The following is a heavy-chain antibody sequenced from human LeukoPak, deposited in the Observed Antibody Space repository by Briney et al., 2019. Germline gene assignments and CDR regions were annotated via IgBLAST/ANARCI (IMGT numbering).Heavy chain of an antibody. J-gene: IGHJ4*01. CDR3: ATYSSGWHEAFDY. CDR1: GFTFSSYE. Sequence: PGGSLRLSCAASGFTFSSYEMNWVRQAPGKGLEWVSYISSSGSTIYYADSVKGRFTISRDNAKNSLYLQMNSRRAEDTAVYYCATYSSGWHEAFDYWGQGTLVTVSS. D-gene: IGHD6-19*01. V-gene: IGHV3-48*03. CDR2: ISSSGSTI.